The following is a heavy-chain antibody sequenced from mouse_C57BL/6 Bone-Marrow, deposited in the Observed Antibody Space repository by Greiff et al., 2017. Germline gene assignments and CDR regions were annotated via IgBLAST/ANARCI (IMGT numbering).Heavy chain of an antibody. CDR3: ARCYYYCSSYPFAY. V-gene: IGHV1-81*01. CDR2: IYPRSGNT. Sequence: QVQLQQSGAELARPGASVKLSCKASGYTFTSYGISWVKQRTGQGLEWIGEIYPRSGNTYYNEKFKGKATLTADKSSSTAYMELRSLTSEDSAVYFCARCYYYCSSYPFAYWGQGTLVTVSA. CDR1: GYTFTSYG. D-gene: IGHD1-1*01. J-gene: IGHJ3*01.